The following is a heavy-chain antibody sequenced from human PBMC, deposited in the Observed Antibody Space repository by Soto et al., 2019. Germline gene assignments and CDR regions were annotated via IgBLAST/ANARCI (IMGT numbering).Heavy chain of an antibody. CDR2: INSDGSST. CDR1: GFTFSSYW. D-gene: IGHD4-17*01. Sequence: GGSLRLSCAASGFTFSSYWMHWVRQAPGKGLVWVSRINSDGSSTSYADSVKGRFTISRDNAKNTLYLQMNSLRAEDTAVYYCARDLSGDYGVNWFDPWGQGTLVTVSS. V-gene: IGHV3-74*01. J-gene: IGHJ5*02. CDR3: ARDLSGDYGVNWFDP.